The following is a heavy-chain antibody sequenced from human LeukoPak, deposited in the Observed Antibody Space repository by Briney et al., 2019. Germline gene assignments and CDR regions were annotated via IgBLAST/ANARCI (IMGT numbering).Heavy chain of an antibody. CDR3: ARFPCSGDSCYSGIRAFDI. D-gene: IGHD2-15*01. V-gene: IGHV4-34*01. CDR1: GGSLSGYY. CDR2: INHSGTT. Sequence: SETLSLTCAVYGGSLSGYYWNWIRQSPGKRLEWIGEINHSGTTNYNPSLKSRVTISVDTSKNQFSLRLTSVTAADTAVYYCARFPCSGDSCYSGIRAFDIWGQGTMVTVSS. J-gene: IGHJ3*02.